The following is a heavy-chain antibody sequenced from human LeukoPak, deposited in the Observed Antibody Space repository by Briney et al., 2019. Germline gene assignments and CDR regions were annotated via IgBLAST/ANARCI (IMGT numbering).Heavy chain of an antibody. CDR1: GFTFNSYG. CDR2: ISGSGGST. J-gene: IGHJ4*02. CDR3: AKDAYGASRY. D-gene: IGHD3-16*01. Sequence: GGSLRLSCAASGFTFNSYGIHWVRQAPGKGLEWVSAISGSGGSTYYADSVKGRFTISRDNSKNTLYLQMNSLRAEDTAVYYCAKDAYGASRYWGQGTLVTASS. V-gene: IGHV3-23*01.